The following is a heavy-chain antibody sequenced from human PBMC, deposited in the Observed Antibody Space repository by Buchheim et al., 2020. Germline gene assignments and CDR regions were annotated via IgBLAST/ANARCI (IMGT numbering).Heavy chain of an antibody. D-gene: IGHD6-13*01. V-gene: IGHV3-30-3*01. Sequence: QVQLVESGGGVVQPGRSLRLSCAASGFTFSSYAMHWVRQAPGKGLEWVAVISYDGSNKYYADSVKGRFTISRDNSKKTLYLQMNSLRAEDTAVYYCARDYSRGTQQLVLKYWGQGTL. J-gene: IGHJ4*02. CDR1: GFTFSSYA. CDR2: ISYDGSNK. CDR3: ARDYSRGTQQLVLKY.